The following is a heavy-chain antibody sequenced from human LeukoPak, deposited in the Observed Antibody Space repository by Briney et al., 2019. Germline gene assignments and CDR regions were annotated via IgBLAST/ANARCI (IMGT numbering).Heavy chain of an antibody. D-gene: IGHD6-19*01. CDR2: ISDDETYK. J-gene: IGHJ3*02. Sequence: GGSLRLSCAASGFTFNSYSMHWVRQAPGKGLEWVTAISDDETYKFYADSVKGRFTISRDNSKNTLYLQMNSLRVDDTAVYYCARGASVVAGSDDAFDIWGQGTMVTVSS. CDR3: ARGASVVAGSDDAFDI. V-gene: IGHV3-30-3*01. CDR1: GFTFNSYS.